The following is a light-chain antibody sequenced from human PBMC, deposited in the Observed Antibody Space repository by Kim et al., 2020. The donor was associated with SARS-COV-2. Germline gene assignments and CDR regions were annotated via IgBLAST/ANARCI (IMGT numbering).Light chain of an antibody. Sequence: EILMTQSPATLSVSPGERATLSCRASQSVSSNLAWYQQQPGQAPRLLIYGASTRATGIPARFSGSGSGTEFTLTISSLQSEDFALYFCQQYNNWPRTFGQGTKVDIK. CDR3: QQYNNWPRT. CDR2: GAS. CDR1: QSVSSN. J-gene: IGKJ1*01. V-gene: IGKV3-15*01.